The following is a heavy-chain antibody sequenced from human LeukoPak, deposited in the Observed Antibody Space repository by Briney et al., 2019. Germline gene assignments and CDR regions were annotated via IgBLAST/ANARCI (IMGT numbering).Heavy chain of an antibody. V-gene: IGHV3-23*01. CDR2: ISGSGGST. CDR1: GFTFSSYA. J-gene: IGHJ4*02. D-gene: IGHD3-10*01. CDR3: AKGRDYYGSGEFDY. Sequence: GGSLRLSCAASGFTFSSYAMSWVRQAPGKGLEWVSAISGSGGSTYYADSVKGRFTISRDNSKNTLYLQVNSLRAEDTAVYYCAKGRDYYGSGEFDYWGQGTPVTVSS.